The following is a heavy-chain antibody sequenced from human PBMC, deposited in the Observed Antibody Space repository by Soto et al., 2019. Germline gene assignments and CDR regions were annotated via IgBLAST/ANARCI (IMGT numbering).Heavy chain of an antibody. CDR2: INPSGGST. D-gene: IGHD5-18*01. Sequence: ASVKVSCKASGYTFTSYYMHWVRQAPGQGLEWMGIINPSGGSTSYAQKFQGRVTMTRDTSTSTVYMELSSLRSEDTAVYYCATSGGRGYSYGYVKGYGYNQPGPDAFDIWGQGTMVTVS. CDR3: ATSGGRGYSYGYVKGYGYNQPGPDAFDI. CDR1: GYTFTSYY. V-gene: IGHV1-46*01. J-gene: IGHJ3*02.